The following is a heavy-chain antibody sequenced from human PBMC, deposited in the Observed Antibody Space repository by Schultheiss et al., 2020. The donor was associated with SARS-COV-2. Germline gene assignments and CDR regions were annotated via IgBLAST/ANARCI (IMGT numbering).Heavy chain of an antibody. CDR1: GGSISSGGYS. Sequence: LRLSCAVSGGSISSGGYSWSWIRQPPGKGLEWIGSIYYSGSTYYNPSLKSRVTISVDTSKNQFSLKLSSVTAADTAVYYCARGSYYDILTGYYLFDYWGQGTLVTVSS. CDR2: IYYSGST. D-gene: IGHD3-9*01. V-gene: IGHV4-30-2*03. CDR3: ARGSYYDILTGYYLFDY. J-gene: IGHJ4*02.